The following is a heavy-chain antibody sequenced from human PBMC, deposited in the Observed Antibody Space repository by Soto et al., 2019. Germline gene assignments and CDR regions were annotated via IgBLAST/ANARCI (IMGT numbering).Heavy chain of an antibody. J-gene: IGHJ4*02. CDR3: AKDESRYCTETSCYPIDY. D-gene: IGHD2-2*01. Sequence: PGGSLRLSCAASGFTFSTYGMHWVRQAPGKGLEWVAVISYDGRNTYYGDSVKGRFTISRDNSKNTLYLQMNSLRAEDTAVYYCAKDESRYCTETSCYPIDYWGQGTLVTVSS. CDR2: ISYDGRNT. V-gene: IGHV3-30*18. CDR1: GFTFSTYG.